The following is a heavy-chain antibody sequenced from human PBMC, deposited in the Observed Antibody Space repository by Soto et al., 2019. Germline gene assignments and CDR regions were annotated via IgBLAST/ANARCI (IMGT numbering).Heavy chain of an antibody. J-gene: IGHJ6*02. CDR1: GFTFSSYS. D-gene: IGHD3-10*01. CDR3: ARANGRRDYYGSGSRYYYYGMDV. Sequence: GGSLRLSCAASGFTFSSYSMNWVRQAPGKGLEWVSSISSSSSYIYYADSVKGRFTISRDNAKNSLYLQMNSLRAEDTAVYYCARANGRRDYYGSGSRYYYYGMDVWGQGTTVTVSS. V-gene: IGHV3-21*01. CDR2: ISSSSSYI.